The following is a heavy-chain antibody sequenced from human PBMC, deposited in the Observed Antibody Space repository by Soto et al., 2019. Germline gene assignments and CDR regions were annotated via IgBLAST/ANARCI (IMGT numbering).Heavy chain of an antibody. Sequence: SETLSLTCTVSGGSVSSGSYYWSWIRQPPGKGLEWIGYIYYSGSTNYNPSLKSRVTISLDTSKNQFSLKLSSVTAADTAVYYCEGWELLTGVSASDIWGQGTMVTVSS. CDR3: EGWELLTGVSASDI. V-gene: IGHV4-61*01. J-gene: IGHJ3*02. D-gene: IGHD1-26*01. CDR2: IYYSGST. CDR1: GGSVSSGSYY.